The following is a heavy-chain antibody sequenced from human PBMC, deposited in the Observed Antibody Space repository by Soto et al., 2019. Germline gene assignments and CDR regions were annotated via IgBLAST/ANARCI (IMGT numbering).Heavy chain of an antibody. CDR2: IFSNDEK. D-gene: IGHD6-13*01. V-gene: IGHV2-26*04. CDR3: ASTYSTGWYWFDP. CDR1: GFSLSNAGLG. J-gene: IGHJ5*02. Sequence: QVTVKESGPVLVKPTETLTLTCTVSGFSLSNAGLGVSWIRQPPGKALEWLAHIFSNDEKSYSTSLKSRLTISKDTSKCQVVLTMSNMDPVDTATYYCASTYSTGWYWFDPWGQGTLVTVSS.